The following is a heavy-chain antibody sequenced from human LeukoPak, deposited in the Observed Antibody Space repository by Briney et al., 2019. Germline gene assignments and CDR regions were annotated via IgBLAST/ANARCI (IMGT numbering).Heavy chain of an antibody. V-gene: IGHV3-23*01. CDR1: GFTFSSYA. Sequence: PGGSLRLSCAASGFTFSSYAMSWVRQAPGKGLEWVSAISGSGGSTYYADSVKGRFTISRDNSKNTLYLQMNSLRAEDTAVYYCAKAGPSSGYYTAPDAFDIWGQGTMVTVSS. J-gene: IGHJ3*02. CDR2: ISGSGGST. CDR3: AKAGPSSGYYTAPDAFDI. D-gene: IGHD3-22*01.